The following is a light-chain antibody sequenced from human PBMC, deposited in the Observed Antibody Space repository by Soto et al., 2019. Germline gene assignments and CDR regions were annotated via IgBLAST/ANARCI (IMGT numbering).Light chain of an antibody. CDR2: DAS. J-gene: IGKJ5*01. CDR3: QQRSNWPPVIT. V-gene: IGKV3-11*01. CDR1: QSFSSY. Sequence: EIVLTQSPATLSLSPGERVTLSCRASQSFSSYLAWYQQKPGQAPRLLIYDASTRATGIPARFSGRGSGTEFTLTISSLEPEDFAVYYCQQRSNWPPVITFGQGTRLEIK.